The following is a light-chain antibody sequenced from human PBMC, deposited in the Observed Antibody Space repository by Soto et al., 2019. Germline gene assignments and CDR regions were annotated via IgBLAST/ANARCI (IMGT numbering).Light chain of an antibody. CDR1: QSISYW. V-gene: IGKV1-5*01. J-gene: IGKJ2*01. Sequence: DIQMTQSPSTLSASVGDRVTITCRASQSISYWLAWYQQKPGKPPKLLISDAYNLESGVPSRFSGSGSGTEFTLTIGSLQPDDFATYYCQQYETYFRYTFGQGTKLDIK. CDR2: DAY. CDR3: QQYETYFRYT.